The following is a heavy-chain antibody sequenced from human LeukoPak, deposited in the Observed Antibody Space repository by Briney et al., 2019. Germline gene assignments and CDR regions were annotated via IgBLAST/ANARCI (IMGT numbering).Heavy chain of an antibody. Sequence: GGALQISCKGSGSSFTSYWIGWVRPLPGKGLEWMGIIYPGDSDTRYSPSFQGQVTISADKSISTAYLQWSSLKASDTAMYYCARVEGDYVDYWGQGTLVTVSS. J-gene: IGHJ4*02. V-gene: IGHV5-51*01. CDR3: ARVEGDYVDY. CDR1: GSSFTSYW. CDR2: IYPGDSDT.